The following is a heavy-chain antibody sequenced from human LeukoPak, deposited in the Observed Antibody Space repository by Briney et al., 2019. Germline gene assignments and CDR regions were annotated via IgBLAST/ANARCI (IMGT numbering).Heavy chain of an antibody. J-gene: IGHJ3*02. V-gene: IGHV4-39*01. CDR1: GDSISNHIYY. CDR3: ARLRALSGHRGAFDI. Sequence: SETLSLTCAVSGDSISNHIYYWDWIRQTPGKGLEWIGAVYYTGNAYYNPSLKSRVTISVDTSDNRFSLHLSSVNAADTAIYYCARLRALSGHRGAFDIWGQGTLVTVSS. CDR2: VYYTGNA. D-gene: IGHD5/OR15-5a*01.